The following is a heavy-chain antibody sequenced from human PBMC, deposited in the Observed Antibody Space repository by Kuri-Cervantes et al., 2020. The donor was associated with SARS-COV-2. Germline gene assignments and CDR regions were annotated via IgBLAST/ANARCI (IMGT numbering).Heavy chain of an antibody. D-gene: IGHD6-6*01. V-gene: IGHV4-59*08. CDR2: IYYSGST. Sequence: ESLKISCTVSGGSISSHYWSWIRQPPGKGLEWIGYIYYSGSTNYNPSLKSRVTISVDTSKNQFSLKLSSVTAADTAVYYCARKQLVLGTFDYWGQGTLVTVSS. CDR1: GGSISSHY. J-gene: IGHJ4*02. CDR3: ARKQLVLGTFDY.